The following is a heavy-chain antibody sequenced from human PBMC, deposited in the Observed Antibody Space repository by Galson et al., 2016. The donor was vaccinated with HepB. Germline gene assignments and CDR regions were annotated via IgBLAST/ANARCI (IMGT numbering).Heavy chain of an antibody. CDR1: GFTFSSYP. V-gene: IGHV3-30*04. J-gene: IGHJ4*02. Sequence: SLRLSCAASGFTFSSYPLHWVRQAPGKGLEWVALISYDVSSKYYADSVKGRFTISRDNSKNTLYLQMNSLRAEDTAVYYCARGTYSYGYYWGRGTLVAVSS. D-gene: IGHD5-18*01. CDR2: ISYDVSSK. CDR3: ARGTYSYGYY.